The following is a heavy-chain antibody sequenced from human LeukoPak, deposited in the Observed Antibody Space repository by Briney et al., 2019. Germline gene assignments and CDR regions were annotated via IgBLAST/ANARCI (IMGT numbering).Heavy chain of an antibody. J-gene: IGHJ5*01. D-gene: IGHD6-19*01. CDR1: GDSVSSKNGA. V-gene: IGHV6-1*01. CDR3: ARDLGTSGWYTFDF. Sequence: SQTLSLTCAISGDSVSSKNGAWNWIRQSPSRGLEWLGRTYYRSKWYDEYADSVKGRITISPDTSKNQFSLHVYSVTPEDTAVYYCARDLGTSGWYTFDFWCQGTLVTVSS. CDR2: TYYRSKWYD.